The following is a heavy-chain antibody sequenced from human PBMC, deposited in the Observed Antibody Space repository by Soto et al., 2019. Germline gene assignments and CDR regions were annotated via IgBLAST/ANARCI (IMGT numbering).Heavy chain of an antibody. CDR1: GGTFSNYA. D-gene: IGHD5-12*01. J-gene: IGHJ4*02. V-gene: IGHV1-69*01. CDR2: IIPLFGTA. CDR3: ARPVEMATISRSYLFY. Sequence: QVQLVQSGAEVKKPGSSVKVSCKASGGTFSNYAINWVRQAPGQGLEWMGGIIPLFGTANYAQKLQGRVTITADESTSTAYLDLSSLRSEDTAVYYCARPVEMATISRSYLFYWGQGTLVTVSS.